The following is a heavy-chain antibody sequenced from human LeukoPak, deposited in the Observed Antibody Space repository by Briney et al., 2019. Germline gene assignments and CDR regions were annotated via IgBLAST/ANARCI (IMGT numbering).Heavy chain of an antibody. CDR1: GFTFSSYA. J-gene: IGHJ4*02. V-gene: IGHV3-30*02. CDR2: IRYDGSNK. CDR3: ARESESYDSSGSTFKY. Sequence: GGSLRLSCAASGFTFSSYAMHWVRQAPGKGLEWVTFIRYDGSNKYYADSVKGRFTISRDNSKNTLHLQMNSLKAEDTAVYYCARESESYDSSGSTFKYWGQGTLVTVSS. D-gene: IGHD3-22*01.